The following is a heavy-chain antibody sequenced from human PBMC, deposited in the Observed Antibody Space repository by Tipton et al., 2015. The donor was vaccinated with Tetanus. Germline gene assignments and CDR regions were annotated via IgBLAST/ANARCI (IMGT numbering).Heavy chain of an antibody. Sequence: TLSLTCIVSGGSLSAGGHYGAWVRQSPGKGLEWIGSLTYSGRTYYSPSLKGRLTMSVDTSKKDFSLRLRSVTAADTAVYYCARHFHENSVYYELDIDYWGQGTLVTVSS. V-gene: IGHV4-39*01. D-gene: IGHD3-22*01. CDR1: GGSLSAGGHY. CDR3: ARHFHENSVYYELDIDY. CDR2: LTYSGRT. J-gene: IGHJ4*02.